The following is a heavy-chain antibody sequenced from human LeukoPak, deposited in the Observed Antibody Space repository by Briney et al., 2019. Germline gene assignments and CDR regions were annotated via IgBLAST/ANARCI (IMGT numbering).Heavy chain of an antibody. CDR1: GYTFTGYY. J-gene: IGHJ3*02. CDR2: INPNSGGT. V-gene: IGHV1-2*02. CDR3: AREAAAGLGDAFDI. D-gene: IGHD6-13*01. Sequence: GASVKVSCKASGYTFTGYYMHWVRQAPGQGLEWMGWINPNSGGTNYAQKFQGRVTMTRDTSISTAYMELSRLRSDDTAVYYCAREAAAGLGDAFDIWGQGTMVTVSS.